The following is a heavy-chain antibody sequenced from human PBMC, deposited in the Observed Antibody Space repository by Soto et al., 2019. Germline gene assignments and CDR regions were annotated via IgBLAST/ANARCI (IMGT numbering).Heavy chain of an antibody. Sequence: SGPTLVNPTQTLTLTCTFSGFSPSTSGMCLSWIRQPPGKALEWLALIAWDDDKYFNTSLKPRLTISEDTSKIQVVLTMTNMDSVDTATYYCARIPYYDFWSGYDYWGQGTLVTVSS. J-gene: IGHJ4*02. CDR1: GFSPSTSGMC. CDR2: IAWDDDK. V-gene: IGHV2-70*01. D-gene: IGHD3-3*01. CDR3: ARIPYYDFWSGYDY.